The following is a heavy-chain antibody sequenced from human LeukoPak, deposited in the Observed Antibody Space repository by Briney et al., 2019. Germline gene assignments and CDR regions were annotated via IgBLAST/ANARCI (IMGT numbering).Heavy chain of an antibody. CDR1: GFTFSSYA. CDR2: ISYDGSNK. Sequence: PGGSLRLSCAASGFTFSSYAMHWVRQAPGKGLEWVAVISYDGSNKYYADSVKGRFTISRDNSKNTLYLQMDSLRAEDTAVYYCAKARVITIFGVVRVPYYGMDVWGQGTTVTVSS. V-gene: IGHV3-30-3*01. CDR3: AKARVITIFGVVRVPYYGMDV. D-gene: IGHD3-3*01. J-gene: IGHJ6*02.